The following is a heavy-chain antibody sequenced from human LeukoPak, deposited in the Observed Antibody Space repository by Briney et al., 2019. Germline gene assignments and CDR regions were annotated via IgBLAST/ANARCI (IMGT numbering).Heavy chain of an antibody. D-gene: IGHD3-22*01. V-gene: IGHV4-39*01. CDR2: IYYSGST. J-gene: IGHJ4*02. CDR1: GGSISSSSYY. Sequence: SETLSLTCTASGGSISSSSYYWGWIRQPPGKGLEWIGSIYYSGSTYYNPSLKSRVTISVDTSKNQFSLKLSSVTAADTAVYYCARHATYYYDSSGYYGPSDYWGQGTLVTVSS. CDR3: ARHATYYYDSSGYYGPSDY.